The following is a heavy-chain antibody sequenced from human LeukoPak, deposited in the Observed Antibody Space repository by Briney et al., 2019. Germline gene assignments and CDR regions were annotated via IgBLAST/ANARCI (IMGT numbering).Heavy chain of an antibody. V-gene: IGHV1-2*02. J-gene: IGHJ5*02. D-gene: IGHD5-24*01. Sequence: GASVKVSCKASGYTFTNFYIHWVRQAPGQGLEWMGWINPNSGDTRSLQQFQGRVTMTRDTSINTAYMELSGLGSDDTAVYYCARDSLGATTKGLDHWGQGTLVTVSS. CDR1: GYTFTNFY. CDR3: ARDSLGATTKGLDH. CDR2: INPNSGDT.